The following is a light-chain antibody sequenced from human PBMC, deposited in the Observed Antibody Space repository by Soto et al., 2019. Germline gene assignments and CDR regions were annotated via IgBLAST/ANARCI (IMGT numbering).Light chain of an antibody. CDR2: WAS. V-gene: IGKV4-1*01. J-gene: IGKJ5*01. CDR1: QSVLYSSNNKNY. CDR3: QQYYSTPIT. Sequence: DIVMTQSPDSLAVPLGERATINCKSSQSVLYSSNNKNYLAWYQQKLGQSPKLLIYWASTRESGVPDRFTGSGSGTDFTLTISSLQAEDVAVYYCQQYYSTPITFGQGTRLEIK.